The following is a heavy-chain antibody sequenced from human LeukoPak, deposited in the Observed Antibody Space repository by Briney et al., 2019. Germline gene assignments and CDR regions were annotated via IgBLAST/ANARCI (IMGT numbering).Heavy chain of an antibody. D-gene: IGHD6-13*01. V-gene: IGHV4-34*01. CDR1: GGSFSGYY. CDR3: ARVPGYSSRTNWFDP. Sequence: SETLSLTCAVYGGSFSGYYWSRIRHPLGKGLELIGQINHSGSTNYNPSLKSRVTISVDTSKNQFSLKLSSVTAADTAVYYCARVPGYSSRTNWFDPWGQGTLVTVSS. J-gene: IGHJ5*02. CDR2: INHSGST.